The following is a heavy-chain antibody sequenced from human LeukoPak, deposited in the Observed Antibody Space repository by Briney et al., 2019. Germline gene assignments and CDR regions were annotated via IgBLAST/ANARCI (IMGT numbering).Heavy chain of an antibody. D-gene: IGHD3-10*01. V-gene: IGHV3-66*01. CDR3: ARDRYYGSGSYDY. CDR1: GFTVSSNY. J-gene: IGHJ4*02. Sequence: GGSLRLSCAASGFTVSSNYMSWVRQAPGKGLEWVSGIYSGGSTYYADSVKGRFTISRDNSKNTLCLQMNTLRAEDTAVYYRARDRYYGSGSYDYWDQGTLVTVSS. CDR2: IYSGGST.